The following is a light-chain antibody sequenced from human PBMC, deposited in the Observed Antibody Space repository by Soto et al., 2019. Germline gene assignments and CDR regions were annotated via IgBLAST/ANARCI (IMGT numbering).Light chain of an antibody. V-gene: IGKV3-11*01. CDR2: DAS. J-gene: IGKJ5*01. CDR3: QQRSNLVT. Sequence: EIALTQSPATLSLSLGERATLSCRASQSVSSYLAWYQHKPGQAPRLLIYDASNRATGIPARFSGSGSGTEFTLTISSLEPEDFAVYYCQQRSNLVTFGRGTRLEIK. CDR1: QSVSSY.